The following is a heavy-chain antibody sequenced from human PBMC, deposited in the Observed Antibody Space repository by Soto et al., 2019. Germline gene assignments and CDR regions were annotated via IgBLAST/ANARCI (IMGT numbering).Heavy chain of an antibody. Sequence: GGSLRLSCATSGFTFSSYGMRWVRQAPGKGLEWVAVISYDGSNKYYADSVKGRFTISRDNSKNTLYLQMNSLRAEDTAVYYCAKDPLYYYDSKAAGYWGQGTLVTVSS. CDR3: AKDPLYYYDSKAAGY. CDR2: ISYDGSNK. J-gene: IGHJ4*02. CDR1: GFTFSSYG. D-gene: IGHD3-22*01. V-gene: IGHV3-30*18.